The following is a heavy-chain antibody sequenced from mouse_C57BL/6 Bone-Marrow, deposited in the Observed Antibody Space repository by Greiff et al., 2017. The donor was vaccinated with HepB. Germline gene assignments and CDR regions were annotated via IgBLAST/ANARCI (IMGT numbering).Heavy chain of an antibody. J-gene: IGHJ2*01. D-gene: IGHD4-1*01. V-gene: IGHV1-64*01. CDR3: ARGNWDYYFDY. CDR1: GYTFTSYW. CDR2: IHPNSGST. Sequence: VQLQESGAELVKPGASVKLSCKASGYTFTSYWMHWVKQRPGQGLEWIGMIHPNSGSTNYNEKFKSKATLTVDKSSSTAYMQLSSLTSEDSAVYYCARGNWDYYFDYWGQGTTLTVSS.